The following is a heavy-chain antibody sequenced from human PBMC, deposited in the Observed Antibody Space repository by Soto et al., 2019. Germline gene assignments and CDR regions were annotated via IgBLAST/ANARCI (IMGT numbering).Heavy chain of an antibody. J-gene: IGHJ1*01. V-gene: IGHV3-30*18. CDR3: AKGVVVATSYFLH. Sequence: QVQLVESGGGVVQPGRSLRLSCAASGFTFSSYGMHWVRQAPGKGLEWVAVISYDGSDKYYADSVKGRFTISRDNSNNTLYRQMDGMRAEDTAVYYCAKGVVVATSYFLHWGRGTLVTVSS. CDR1: GFTFSSYG. D-gene: IGHD2-15*01. CDR2: ISYDGSDK.